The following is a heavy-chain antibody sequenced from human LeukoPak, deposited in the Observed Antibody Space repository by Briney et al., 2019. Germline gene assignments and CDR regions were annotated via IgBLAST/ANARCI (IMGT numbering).Heavy chain of an antibody. D-gene: IGHD1-1*01. CDR3: ARMSVPLAFFDY. CDR2: INYGGST. V-gene: IGHV4-59*01. J-gene: IGHJ4*02. Sequence: PSETLSLTCTVSGGSISTYYWSWIRQSPGKGMEWIGYINYGGSTNYNPSLKSRITISVDTSKNQFSLKLTSVTAADTAVYYCARMSVPLAFFDYWGQGTLVTVSS. CDR1: GGSISTYY.